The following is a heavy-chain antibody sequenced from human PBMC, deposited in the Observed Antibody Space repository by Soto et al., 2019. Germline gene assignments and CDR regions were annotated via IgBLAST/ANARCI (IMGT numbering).Heavy chain of an antibody. J-gene: IGHJ6*02. CDR2: ISEDAETD. D-gene: IGHD3-10*01. V-gene: IGHV3-30*18. CDR3: AKAPFRRPYYFYGMDV. Sequence: GWSLRLACVASGFTFIDFGMHWVRQRPGKGLEWLAVISEDAETDFHADSVKGRFTVSRDNFKETLYLQMNGLTTDDSAVYFCAKAPFRRPYYFYGMDVWGQGTTVTVSS. CDR1: GFTFIDFG.